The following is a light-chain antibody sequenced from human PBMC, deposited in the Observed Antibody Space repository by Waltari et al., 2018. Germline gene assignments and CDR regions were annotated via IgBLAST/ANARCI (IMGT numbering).Light chain of an antibody. CDR1: SGDIGAYSY. Sequence: QSALTQPASVSGSPGQSITISCTGTSGDIGAYSYVTLYQHHPGEVPKLILYDVAERPSGVSNRFSGSKSGNTASLTVSGLQAEDEALYYCSAYTSRGTLKFGGGTRVTVL. V-gene: IGLV2-14*03. CDR2: DVA. CDR3: SAYTSRGTLK. J-gene: IGLJ2*01.